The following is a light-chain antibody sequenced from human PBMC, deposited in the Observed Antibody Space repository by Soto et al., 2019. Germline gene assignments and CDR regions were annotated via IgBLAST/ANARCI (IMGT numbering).Light chain of an antibody. J-gene: IGKJ1*01. CDR3: QQYGSSAWT. V-gene: IGKV3-20*01. CDR1: QSVSSNF. Sequence: EIVVTQCPGTLSLSPGEGATLPCRARQSVSSNFVVWYQQKPGQAPRLLRYGASSRATGIPDRFSGSGAGTDFTLTISRLEPEDFAVYYCQQYGSSAWTFGQGTKVDIK. CDR2: GAS.